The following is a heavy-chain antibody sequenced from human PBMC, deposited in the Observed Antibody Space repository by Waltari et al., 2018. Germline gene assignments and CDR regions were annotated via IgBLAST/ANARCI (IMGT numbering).Heavy chain of an antibody. CDR2: IIPILGIA. Sequence: QVQLVQSGAEVKKPGSSVKVSCKASGGTFSSYTISWVRQAPGHGLEWMGRIIPILGIANYAQKFQGRVTITADESTSTAYMELSSLRSEDTAVYYCARYGVAATSAAYYYGMDVWGQGTTVTVSS. CDR1: GGTFSSYT. CDR3: ARYGVAATSAAYYYGMDV. J-gene: IGHJ6*02. V-gene: IGHV1-69*02. D-gene: IGHD2-15*01.